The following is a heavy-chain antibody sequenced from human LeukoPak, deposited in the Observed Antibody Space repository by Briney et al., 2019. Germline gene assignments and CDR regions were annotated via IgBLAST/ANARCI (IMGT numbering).Heavy chain of an antibody. Sequence: GGSLRLSCAASGFTFSSYWMSWVRQAPGKGLEWVSSISSSSSYIYYADSVKGRFTISRDNAKNSLYLQMNSLRAEDTAVYYCARGPNRYCSSTSCYGADYWGQGTLVTVSS. CDR2: ISSSSSYI. J-gene: IGHJ4*02. CDR1: GFTFSSYW. CDR3: ARGPNRYCSSTSCYGADY. V-gene: IGHV3-21*01. D-gene: IGHD2-2*01.